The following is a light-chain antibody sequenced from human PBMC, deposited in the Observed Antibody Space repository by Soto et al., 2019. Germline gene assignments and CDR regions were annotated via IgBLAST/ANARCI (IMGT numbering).Light chain of an antibody. J-gene: IGKJ1*01. CDR3: QQRSNWPRT. Sequence: VMTQSPATLSVSPAERATLSCRASQTVSSNLAWYQQKPGQAPRLLIYDASTRATVIPARFSGSGSGTEFTLTISSLEPEDFAVYYCQQRSNWPRTFGQGTKVDIK. V-gene: IGKV3-11*01. CDR1: QTVSSN. CDR2: DAS.